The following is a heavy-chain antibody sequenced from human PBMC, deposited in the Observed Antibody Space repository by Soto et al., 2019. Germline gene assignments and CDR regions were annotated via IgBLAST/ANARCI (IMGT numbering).Heavy chain of an antibody. CDR2: ISDNGGAR. CDR3: AKDYGLNWYFDL. D-gene: IGHD3-16*01. J-gene: IGHJ2*01. V-gene: IGHV3-23*01. CDR1: GFSFSSYA. Sequence: EVQLLESGGGSVQPGGSLRLSCVASGFSFSSYAMTWVRQAPGKGLEWVSGISDNGGARNYVDSVKGRFTISRDNSKKTLYLQMNSLRDEDTAVYYCAKDYGLNWYFDLWAVAPWSLSP.